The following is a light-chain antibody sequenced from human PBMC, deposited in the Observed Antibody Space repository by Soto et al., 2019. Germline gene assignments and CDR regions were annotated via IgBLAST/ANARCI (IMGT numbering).Light chain of an antibody. CDR3: QQSYGTPLT. Sequence: DIEMTQSPSSLSASVGDRVTIACRASQSISNYLNWYQHKPGKVPKLLIYAASSLQSGVPTRFSGSGSGTDFTLTNSSLQPEDFATYYCQQSYGTPLTFGGGTKVEIK. V-gene: IGKV1-39*01. J-gene: IGKJ4*01. CDR1: QSISNY. CDR2: AAS.